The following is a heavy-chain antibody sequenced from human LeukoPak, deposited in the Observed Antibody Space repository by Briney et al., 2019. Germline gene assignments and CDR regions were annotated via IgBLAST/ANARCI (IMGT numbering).Heavy chain of an antibody. CDR2: ISSSGSTI. CDR1: GFTFSSYS. V-gene: IGHV3-48*04. J-gene: IGHJ3*02. D-gene: IGHD1-14*01. Sequence: GGSLRLSCAASGFTFSSYSMSWIRQAPGKGLEWVSYISSSGSTIYYADSVKGRFTISRDNAKNSLYLQMNSLRAEDTAVYYCARVNLSDAFDIWGQGTMVTVSS. CDR3: ARVNLSDAFDI.